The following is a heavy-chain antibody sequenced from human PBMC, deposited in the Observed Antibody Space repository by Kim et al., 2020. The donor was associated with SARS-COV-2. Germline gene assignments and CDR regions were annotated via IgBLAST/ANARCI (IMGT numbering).Heavy chain of an antibody. J-gene: IGHJ4*02. Sequence: GGSLRLSCEASGFTFSVYYMGWIRQAPGKGLEWVSHITGSGYTVYAYSVRGRFTISRDNAKNSLYLQMNSLRAEDTAVYYCATYYYYYFSYWGQGTLVTVSS. V-gene: IGHV3-11*01. CDR3: ATYYYYYFSY. CDR1: GFTFSVYY. D-gene: IGHD3-22*01. CDR2: ITGSGYTV.